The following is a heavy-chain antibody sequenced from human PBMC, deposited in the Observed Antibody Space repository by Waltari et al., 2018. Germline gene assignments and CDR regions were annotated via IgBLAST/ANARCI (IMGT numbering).Heavy chain of an antibody. Sequence: QLQLQESGPGPVKPSETLSLTCSVSGGSIDTPKHYWSWIRQPPGQGMEGIGTISYAGTTYTNPSRRSRRTMSRDTSKNQLSLTLGSTTAADTAVYYCATYIGASVGTAAFDVWGQGTMVTVSS. D-gene: IGHD5-12*01. J-gene: IGHJ3*01. V-gene: IGHV4-39*01. CDR2: ISYAGTT. CDR1: GGSIDTPKHY. CDR3: ATYIGASVGTAAFDV.